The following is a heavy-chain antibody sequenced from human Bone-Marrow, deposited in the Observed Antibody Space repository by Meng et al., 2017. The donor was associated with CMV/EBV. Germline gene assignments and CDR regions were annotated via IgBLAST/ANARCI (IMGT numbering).Heavy chain of an antibody. CDR2: ISWDGGST. D-gene: IGHD6-13*01. V-gene: IGHV3-43*01. CDR1: GFTFDDYT. J-gene: IGHJ4*02. CDR3: AKSLYSSSWGIFDY. Sequence: GGSLRLSCAASGFTFDDYTMHWVRQAPGKGLEWVSLISWDGGSTYYADSVKGRFTISRDNSKSSLYLQMNSLRTEDTALYYCAKSLYSSSWGIFDYWGQGTLVTVSS.